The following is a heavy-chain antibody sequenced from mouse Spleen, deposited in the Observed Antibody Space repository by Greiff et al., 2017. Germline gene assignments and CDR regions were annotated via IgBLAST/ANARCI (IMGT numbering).Heavy chain of an antibody. CDR2: IDPSDSET. V-gene: IGHV1-52*01. CDR1: GYTFTSYW. J-gene: IGHJ4*01. CDR3: VRRGYAMDY. Sequence: QVQLQQPGAELVRPGSSVKLSCKASGYTFTSYWMHWVKQRPIQGLEWIGNIDPSDSETHYNQKFKDKATLTVDKSSSTAYMQLSSPTSEDSAVYYCVRRGYAMDYWGQGTSVTVSS.